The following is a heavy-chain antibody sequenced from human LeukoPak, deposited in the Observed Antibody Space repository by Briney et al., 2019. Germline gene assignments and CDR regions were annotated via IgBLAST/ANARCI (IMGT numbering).Heavy chain of an antibody. J-gene: IGHJ4*02. V-gene: IGHV4-34*01. D-gene: IGHD3/OR15-3a*01. CDR3: ARHWHGTGFDY. CDR1: GGSFSGYY. CDR2: INHSGST. Sequence: NPSETLSLTCAVYGGSFSGYYWSWIRQPPGKGLEWIGEINHSGSTNYNPSLKSRVTISVDTSKNQFSLKLSSVTAADTAVYYCARHWHGTGFDYWGQGTLVTVSS.